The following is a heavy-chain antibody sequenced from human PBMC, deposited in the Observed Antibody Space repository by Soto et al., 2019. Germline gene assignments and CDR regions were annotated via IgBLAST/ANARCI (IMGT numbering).Heavy chain of an antibody. V-gene: IGHV4-59*08. CDR3: ARHKDGAYGDYVDY. CDR1: GGSISGYY. Sequence: SETLSLTCTVSGGSISGYYWSWIRQPPGKGLEWIGYMYNTGSTVYNPSFKSRITISVDTSKNQFSLKLSSVTAADTAVYYCARHKDGAYGDYVDYWGQGTLVTVSS. J-gene: IGHJ4*02. CDR2: MYNTGST. D-gene: IGHD4-17*01.